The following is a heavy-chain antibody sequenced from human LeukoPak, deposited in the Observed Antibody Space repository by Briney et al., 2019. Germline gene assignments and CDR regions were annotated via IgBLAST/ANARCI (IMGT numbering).Heavy chain of an antibody. J-gene: IGHJ4*02. CDR3: ARQELDWNDGVDY. Sequence: PSETLSLTCTVSGGSISSSSYYWGWIRQPPGKGLEWIGSIYYSGSTYYNPSLKSRVTISVDTSKNQFSLKLSSVTAADTAVYYSARQELDWNDGVDYWGQGTLVTVSS. V-gene: IGHV4-39*01. CDR1: GGSISSSSYY. D-gene: IGHD1-1*01. CDR2: IYYSGST.